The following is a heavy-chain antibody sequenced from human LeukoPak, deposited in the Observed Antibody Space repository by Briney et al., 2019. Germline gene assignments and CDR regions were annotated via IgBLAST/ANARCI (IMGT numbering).Heavy chain of an antibody. CDR3: ALSGSYYVVFDY. J-gene: IGHJ4*02. CDR2: FDPEDGET. Sequence: ASVKVSCKVSGYTLTELSMHWVRQAPGKGLEWIGGFDPEDGETIYAQKFQGRVTMTEDTSTDTAYMELSSLRSEDTAVYYCALSGSYYVVFDYWGQGTLVTVSS. V-gene: IGHV1-24*01. D-gene: IGHD1-26*01. CDR1: GYTLTELS.